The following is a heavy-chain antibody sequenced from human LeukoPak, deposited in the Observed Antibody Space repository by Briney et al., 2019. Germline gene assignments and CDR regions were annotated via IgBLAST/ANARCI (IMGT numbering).Heavy chain of an antibody. J-gene: IGHJ4*02. V-gene: IGHV3-23*01. CDR1: GFTFTNYA. CDR2: ISGSGDAT. CDR3: AKGSLVLGIVKYYFDY. D-gene: IGHD3-22*01. Sequence: GGSLRLSCAPSGFTFTNYAMTWVRQVPGKGLEWVSGISGSGDATYYADSVLGRFTISRDNSKNTLYLQMKSLSAEDTAVYYCAKGSLVLGIVKYYFDYWGQGSLVTVSS.